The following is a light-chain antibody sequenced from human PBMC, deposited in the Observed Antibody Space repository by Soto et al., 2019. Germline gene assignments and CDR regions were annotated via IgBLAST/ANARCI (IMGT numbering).Light chain of an antibody. CDR1: QSVLYSSNNKNY. CDR3: QQYYSSWT. CDR2: WAS. Sequence: DIVMTQSPDSLAVSLGERATINCKSSQSVLYSSNNKNYLAWYQQKPGQPPKLLIYWASTRESGVPDRFSGSGSGTDFALTISRLQAEDGAVYYCQQYYSSWTFGQGTKVEVK. J-gene: IGKJ1*01. V-gene: IGKV4-1*01.